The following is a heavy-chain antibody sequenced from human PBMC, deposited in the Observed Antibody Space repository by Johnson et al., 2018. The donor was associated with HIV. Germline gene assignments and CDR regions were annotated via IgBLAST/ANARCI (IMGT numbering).Heavy chain of an antibody. CDR1: GFTFSSYA. J-gene: IGHJ3*02. CDR3: ARGYHSSGRCDVFDI. Sequence: QVQLVESGGGVVQPGRSLRLSCAASGFTFSSYAMHWVRQAPGKGLEWVAVISYDGSNKYYADSVKGRFTISRDNSKNTLYLQMNSLRAEDTAVYYCARGYHSSGRCDVFDIWGQGTLVTVSS. CDR2: ISYDGSNK. D-gene: IGHD6-19*01. V-gene: IGHV3-30*04.